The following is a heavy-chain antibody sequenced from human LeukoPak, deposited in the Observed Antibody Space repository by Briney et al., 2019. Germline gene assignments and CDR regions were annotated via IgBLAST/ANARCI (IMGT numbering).Heavy chain of an antibody. V-gene: IGHV5-51*01. J-gene: IGHJ4*02. CDR1: GYSFSNYW. D-gene: IGHD1-26*01. CDR2: IYPGDSDT. CDR3: ATYSGVWDLLN. Sequence: GESLKISCKGSGYSFSNYWIGWVRQMPGKGLEWMGIIYPGDSDTGYSPSFLGHVTISADNSISTAYLQWSSLKAWDTAMYYCATYSGVWDLLNWGQGTLVAVSS.